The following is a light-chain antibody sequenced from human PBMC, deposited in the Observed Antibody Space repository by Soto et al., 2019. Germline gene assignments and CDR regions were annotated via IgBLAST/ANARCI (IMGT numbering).Light chain of an antibody. CDR3: QQYNCWRIT. CDR1: RDIRGD. J-gene: IGKJ3*01. V-gene: IGKV3-15*01. CDR2: DAS. Sequence: DIGMTQSPATLSVSPGEGATLSCRASRDIRGDLAWYQQKPGQAPRLLIYDASTRATGIPARFSGSWSGTKCPLTVSSLQSEDLAIYYSQQYNCWRITFGPGTKVDIK.